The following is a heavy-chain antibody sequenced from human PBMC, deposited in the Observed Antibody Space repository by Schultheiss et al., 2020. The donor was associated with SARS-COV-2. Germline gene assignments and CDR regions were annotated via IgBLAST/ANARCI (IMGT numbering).Heavy chain of an antibody. V-gene: IGHV3-33*01. J-gene: IGHJ4*02. CDR3: AREGRYYYDTSGYYFSFFDY. Sequence: GESLKISCAASGFTFSSYGMHWVRQAPGKGLEWVAVIWYDGSNKYYADSVKGRFTISRDNSKNTLYLQLNSLRADDTAVYYCAREGRYYYDTSGYYFSFFDYWGLGTLVTVSS. CDR2: IWYDGSNK. D-gene: IGHD3-22*01. CDR1: GFTFSSYG.